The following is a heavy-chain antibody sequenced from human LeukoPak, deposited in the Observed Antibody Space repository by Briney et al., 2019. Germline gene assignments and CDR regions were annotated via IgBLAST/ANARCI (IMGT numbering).Heavy chain of an antibody. CDR1: GITFSSYI. J-gene: IGHJ4*02. CDR3: ARDQGGVGY. CDR2: ISSFSGTI. V-gene: IGHV3-48*01. Sequence: GRSLRLSCAASGITFSSYIMNWVCQAPGKGLEWVSYISSFSGTINYADSVKGRFTISRDNAKNSLYLQMNSLRAEDTAVYYCARDQGGVGYWGQGTLVTVSS. D-gene: IGHD3-16*01.